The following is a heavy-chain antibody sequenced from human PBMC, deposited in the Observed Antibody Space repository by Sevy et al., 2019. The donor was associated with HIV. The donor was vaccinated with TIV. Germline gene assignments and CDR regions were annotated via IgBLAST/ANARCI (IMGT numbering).Heavy chain of an antibody. J-gene: IGHJ3*02. CDR2: IKSKTDGGTT. CDR1: GFTFSNAW. D-gene: IGHD2-15*01. V-gene: IGHV3-15*01. CDR3: TTDFVSSGGSCYSLDDAFDI. Sequence: GGSLRLSCAASGFTFSNAWMSWVRQAPGKGLEWVGRIKSKTDGGTTDYAAPVKGRFTISRDDSKNTLYLQMNSLKTEDTAVYYCTTDFVSSGGSCYSLDDAFDIWGQGTMVTVSS.